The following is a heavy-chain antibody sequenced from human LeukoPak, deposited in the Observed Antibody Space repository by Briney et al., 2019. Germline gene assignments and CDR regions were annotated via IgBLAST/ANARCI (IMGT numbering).Heavy chain of an antibody. CDR1: GGSISSYY. CDR3: ARMGDYVRTASDYYYYMDV. Sequence: PSETLSLTCTVSGGSISSYYWSWIRQPAGKGLEWIGRIYTSGSTNYNPSLKSRVTMSVDTSKNQFSLKLSSVTAADTAVYYCARMGDYVRTASDYYYYMDVWGKGTTVTVSS. V-gene: IGHV4-4*07. J-gene: IGHJ6*03. D-gene: IGHD4-17*01. CDR2: IYTSGST.